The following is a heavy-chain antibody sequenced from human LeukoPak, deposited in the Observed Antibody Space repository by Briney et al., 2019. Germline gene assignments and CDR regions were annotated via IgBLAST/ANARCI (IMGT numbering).Heavy chain of an antibody. CDR2: IYYSGST. Sequence: KPSETLSLTCSVSGGSINNYYWTWIRQPPGKGLEWIGYIYYSGSTNYNPSLKNRVTISVDTSNNQFSLKLTSLTAADTAVYYCAREEWGGHYMEVWGKGTTVTVSS. D-gene: IGHD1-26*01. V-gene: IGHV4-59*01. CDR1: GGSINNYY. CDR3: AREEWGGHYMEV. J-gene: IGHJ6*03.